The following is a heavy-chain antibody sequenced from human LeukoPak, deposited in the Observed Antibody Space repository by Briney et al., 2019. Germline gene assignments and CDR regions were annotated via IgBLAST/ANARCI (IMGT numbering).Heavy chain of an antibody. CDR1: GFTFSSYW. CDR2: IKQDGSEK. V-gene: IGHV3-7*01. D-gene: IGHD6-19*01. J-gene: IGHJ3*02. Sequence: GGSLRLSCAASGFTFSSYWMSWVRQALGKGLEWVANIKQDGSEKYYVDSVKGRFTISRDNAKNSLYLQMNSLRAEDTAVYYCARGQGYSSGWADAFDIWGQGTMVTVSS. CDR3: ARGQGYSSGWADAFDI.